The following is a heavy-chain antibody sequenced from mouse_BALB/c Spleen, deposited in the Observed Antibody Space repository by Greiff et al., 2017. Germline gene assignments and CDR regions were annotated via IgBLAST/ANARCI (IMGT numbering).Heavy chain of an antibody. V-gene: IGHV1-37*01. CDR1: GYSFTGYF. CDR3: AREGPYFDY. Sequence: EVKLQESGPELVKPGASVKISCKASGYSFTGYFMNWVKQSHGKSLEWIGRINPYNGDTFYNQKFKGKATMTVDKSSSTAYMELARLTSEDSAIYYCAREGPYFDYWGQGTTLTVSS. D-gene: IGHD3-3*01. J-gene: IGHJ2*01. CDR2: INPYNGDT.